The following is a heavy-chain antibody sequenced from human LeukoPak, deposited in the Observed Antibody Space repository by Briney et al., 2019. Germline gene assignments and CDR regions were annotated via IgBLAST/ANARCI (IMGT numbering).Heavy chain of an antibody. J-gene: IGHJ4*02. CDR3: ARANFLYCSSSTCLFDY. CDR2: INPNDGDT. Sequence: ASVKVSCKASGYTFTDYYMHWVRQAPGQGFEWMGWINPNDGDTNYAQKFQVRVTMTRDTSISTAHMDVSRLRSDDTAVYYCARANFLYCSSSTCLFDYWGQGTLVTVSS. CDR1: GYTFTDYY. D-gene: IGHD2-2*01. V-gene: IGHV1-2*02.